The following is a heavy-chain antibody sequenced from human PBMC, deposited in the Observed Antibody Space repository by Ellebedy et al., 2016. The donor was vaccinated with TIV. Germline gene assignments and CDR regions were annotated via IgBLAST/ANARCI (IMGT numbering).Heavy chain of an antibody. CDR2: IDPNSGGT. D-gene: IGHD3-10*01. CDR1: GGTFSNYS. V-gene: IGHV1-2*04. Sequence: ASVKVSCKASGGTFSNYSISWVRQAPGQGLEWMGWIDPNSGGTNYAQKFQGWVTMTRDTSISTAYMELSSLRSEDTAVYYWARAHYGSGSYSHFDYWGQGTLVTVSS. CDR3: ARAHYGSGSYSHFDY. J-gene: IGHJ4*02.